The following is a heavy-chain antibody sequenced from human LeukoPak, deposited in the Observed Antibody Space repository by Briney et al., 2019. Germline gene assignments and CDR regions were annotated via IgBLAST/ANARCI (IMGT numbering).Heavy chain of an antibody. J-gene: IGHJ4*02. Sequence: GGSLRLSCAASGFTFSSYEMNWVRQAPGKGLEWASYISSSGSTIYYADSVKGRFTISRDNSKNTLYLQMNSLRAEDTAVYYCAKDVVGAINYFDYWGQGTLVTVSS. CDR2: ISSSGSTI. V-gene: IGHV3-48*03. D-gene: IGHD1-26*01. CDR1: GFTFSSYE. CDR3: AKDVVGAINYFDY.